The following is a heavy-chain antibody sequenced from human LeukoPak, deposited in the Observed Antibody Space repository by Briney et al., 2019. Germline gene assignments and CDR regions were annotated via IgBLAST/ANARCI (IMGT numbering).Heavy chain of an antibody. J-gene: IGHJ4*02. CDR1: GFPFSSYV. Sequence: PGRSLRLSCAASGFPFSSYVMHWLRLAPGKGLEWVAVIWFDGGKIYYADSVKGRFTISRDNSKNTLYLQMNSLRAEDTAVYHCARDFTNIRGGGYFDNWGQGTLVTVSS. CDR3: ARDFTNIRGGGYFDN. D-gene: IGHD2/OR15-2a*01. V-gene: IGHV3-33*01. CDR2: IWFDGGKI.